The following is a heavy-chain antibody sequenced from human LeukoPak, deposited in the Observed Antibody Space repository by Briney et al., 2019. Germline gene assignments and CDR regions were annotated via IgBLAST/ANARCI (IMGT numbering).Heavy chain of an antibody. CDR3: AREADIVVVPAAIRRGYYFDY. Sequence: KYYVDSVKGRFTISRDNAKNPLYLQMNSLRSEDTAVYYCAREADIVVVPAAIRRGYYFDYWGQGTLVTVSS. J-gene: IGHJ4*02. CDR2: K. V-gene: IGHV3-7*03. D-gene: IGHD2-2*01.